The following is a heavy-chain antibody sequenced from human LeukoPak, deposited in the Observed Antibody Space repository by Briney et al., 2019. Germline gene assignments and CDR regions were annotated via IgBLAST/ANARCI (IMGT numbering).Heavy chain of an antibody. D-gene: IGHD1-26*01. CDR2: ISWHGETT. CDR1: GFPFDDYG. J-gene: IGHJ4*02. Sequence: GGSLRISCAASGFPFDDYGMLWVRHGPGKGLEWVSFISWHGETTYYSDSVKGRFTISRDSGTNSLYLQMNRLRTEDTGFYYCAKDFGPRGVGATPQYWGQGTVVIVSS. CDR3: AKDFGPRGVGATPQY. V-gene: IGHV3-43D*03.